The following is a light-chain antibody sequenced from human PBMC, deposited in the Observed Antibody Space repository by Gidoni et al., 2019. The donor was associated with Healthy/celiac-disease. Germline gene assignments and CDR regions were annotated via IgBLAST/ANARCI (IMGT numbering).Light chain of an antibody. CDR3: QQYNSYSRT. J-gene: IGKJ1*01. CDR2: KAS. V-gene: IGKV1-5*03. CDR1: QSISSW. Sequence: DIQMTQSPSTLSASVVDRVTITCRASQSISSWLAWYQQKPGKAPKHLIYKASSLESGVPSSFIGSGYGTEFTLTISSLQTDDFATYYCQQYNSYSRTFGQGTKVEIK.